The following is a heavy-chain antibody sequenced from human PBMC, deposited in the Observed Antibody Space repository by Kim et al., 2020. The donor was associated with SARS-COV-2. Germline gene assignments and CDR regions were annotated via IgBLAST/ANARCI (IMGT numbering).Heavy chain of an antibody. D-gene: IGHD3-22*01. J-gene: IGHJ4*02. CDR2: INPNSGGT. CDR3: ARVADSSGYSPFDY. V-gene: IGHV1-2*02. CDR1: GYTFTGYY. Sequence: ASVKVSCKASGYTFTGYYMHWVRQAPGQGLEWMGWINPNSGGTNYAQKFQGRVTMTRDTSISTAYMELSRLRSDDTAVYYCARVADSSGYSPFDYWGQGTLVTVSS.